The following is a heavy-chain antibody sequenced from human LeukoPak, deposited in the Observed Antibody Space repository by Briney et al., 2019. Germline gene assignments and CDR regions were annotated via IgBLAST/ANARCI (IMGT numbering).Heavy chain of an antibody. CDR2: INHSGST. CDR3: ARVGETIAVALEYYFDY. D-gene: IGHD6-19*01. CDR1: GGSFSGYY. Sequence: SETLSLTCAVYGGSFSGYYWSWIRQPPGKGLEWIGEINHSGSTNYNPSLKSRVTISVDTSKNQFSLKLSSVTAADTAVYYCARVGETIAVALEYYFDYWGQGTLVTVSS. J-gene: IGHJ4*02. V-gene: IGHV4-34*01.